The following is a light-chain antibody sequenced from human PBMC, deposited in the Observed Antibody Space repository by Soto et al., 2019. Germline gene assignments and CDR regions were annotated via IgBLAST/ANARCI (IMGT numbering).Light chain of an antibody. CDR2: SDN. CDR1: SSNVGSNT. CDR3: ASWDDSLNGL. V-gene: IGLV1-44*01. Sequence: QAVVTQPPSASGTPGQRVTISCSGSSSNVGSNTVSWYQQLPGTAPKLLIYSDNQRPSGVPDRFSASKSGTSASLAISGLQSEDEADYYCASWDDSLNGLFGGGTQLTVL. J-gene: IGLJ3*02.